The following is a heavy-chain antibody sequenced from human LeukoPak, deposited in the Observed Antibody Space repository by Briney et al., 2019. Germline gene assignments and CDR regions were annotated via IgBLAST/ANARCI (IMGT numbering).Heavy chain of an antibody. CDR1: GYTLTSYG. CDR2: ISAYNGNT. J-gene: IGHJ4*02. CDR3: ARDVITFGGVIVLFDY. V-gene: IGHV1-18*01. Sequence: ASVKVSCKASGYTLTSYGISWARQAPGQGLEWMGWISAYNGNTNYAQKLQGRVTMTTDTSTSTAYMELRSLRSDDTAVYYCARDVITFGGVIVLFDYWGQGTLVTVSS. D-gene: IGHD3-16*02.